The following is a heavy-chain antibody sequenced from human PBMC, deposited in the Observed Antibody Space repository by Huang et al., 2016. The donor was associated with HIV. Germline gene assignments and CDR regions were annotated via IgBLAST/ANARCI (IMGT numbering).Heavy chain of an antibody. CDR2: ISYDGRRQ. D-gene: IGHD2-15*01. CDR1: GFKVSGFG. CDR3: AKESRWFSDFDH. J-gene: IGHJ4*02. Sequence: QVHLVESGGGVVQPGGYRRLSCAAVGFKVSGFGLHWVRPAPGKGLDWVAVISYDGRRQFYTDSVKGRFTISRDNSDNTLSLQMKGLRPDDTAVYYCAKESRWFSDFDHWGQGVLVSVSS. V-gene: IGHV3-30*18.